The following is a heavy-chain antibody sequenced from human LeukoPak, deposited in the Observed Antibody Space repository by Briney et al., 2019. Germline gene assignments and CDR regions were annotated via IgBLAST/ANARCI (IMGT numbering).Heavy chain of an antibody. Sequence: GGSLRLSCTASGFTFSTYVMSWVRQAPGKGLEWVSSISSSSSYIYYADSVKGRFTTSRDNAKNSLYLQMNSLRAEDTAVYYCARRFRYYYDSSGYYWDWFDPWGQGTLVTVSS. J-gene: IGHJ5*02. CDR2: ISSSSSYI. D-gene: IGHD3-22*01. CDR1: GFTFSTYV. V-gene: IGHV3-21*01. CDR3: ARRFRYYYDSSGYYWDWFDP.